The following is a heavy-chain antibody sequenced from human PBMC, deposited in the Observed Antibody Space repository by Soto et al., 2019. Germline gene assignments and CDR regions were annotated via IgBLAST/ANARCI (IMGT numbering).Heavy chain of an antibody. J-gene: IGHJ2*01. CDR2: ISSSSSTI. V-gene: IGHV3-48*01. CDR3: ARGPYYYDSSGPWGYFEY. D-gene: IGHD3-22*01. Sequence: GGSLRLSCAASGFTFSSYSMNWVRQAPGKGLEWVSYISSSSSTIYYADSVKGRFTISRDNAKNSLYLQMNSLRAEDTAVYYCARGPYYYDSSGPWGYFEYWGRGPVFTVSS. CDR1: GFTFSSYS.